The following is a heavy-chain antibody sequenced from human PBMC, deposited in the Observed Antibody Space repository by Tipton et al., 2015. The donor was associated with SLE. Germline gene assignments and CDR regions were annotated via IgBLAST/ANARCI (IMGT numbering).Heavy chain of an antibody. V-gene: IGHV3-23*01. J-gene: IGHJ6*02. CDR3: AKEVLDSTSWSVYYYYGMDV. CDR1: GFTFGSNA. CDR2: TSGSGDST. D-gene: IGHD6-13*01. Sequence: SLRLSCAASGFTFGSNAMSWVRQAPGKGLEWVSTTSGSGDSTYYADSVKGRFTISRDNSKSTLYLQMNRLRADDTAVYYCAKEVLDSTSWSVYYYYGMDVWGQGTTVTVSS.